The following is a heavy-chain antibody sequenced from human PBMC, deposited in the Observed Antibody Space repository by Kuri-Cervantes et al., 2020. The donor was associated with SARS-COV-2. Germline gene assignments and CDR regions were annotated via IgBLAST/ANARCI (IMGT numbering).Heavy chain of an antibody. CDR1: GGSISSGGYS. Sequence: SQTLSLTCAVSGGSISSGGYSWSWIRQPPGKGLEWIGYIYHRGSTYYNPSLKSRVTISVERSKNQFSLRLRSVTAADTAVYYCARDVRGFRGAFDIWGQGTMVTVSS. CDR3: ARDVRGFRGAFDI. CDR2: IYHRGST. J-gene: IGHJ3*02. V-gene: IGHV4-30-2*01. D-gene: IGHD3-10*02.